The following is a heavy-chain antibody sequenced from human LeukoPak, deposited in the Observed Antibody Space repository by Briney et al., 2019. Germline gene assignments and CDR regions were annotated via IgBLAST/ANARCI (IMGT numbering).Heavy chain of an antibody. CDR3: ARDRGVGAQDAFDI. D-gene: IGHD1-26*01. V-gene: IGHV3-20*04. Sequence: GGSLRLSCVASGFTFDDYGMSWVRQAPGKGLEWVSGINWDGGSTGYADSVQGRFTISRDNAKNSLFLQMNSLRAEDTALYYCARDRGVGAQDAFDIWGQGTMVTVSS. J-gene: IGHJ3*02. CDR1: GFTFDDYG. CDR2: INWDGGST.